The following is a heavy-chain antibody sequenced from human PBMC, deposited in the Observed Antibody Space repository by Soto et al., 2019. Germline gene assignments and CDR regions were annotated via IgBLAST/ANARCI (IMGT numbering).Heavy chain of an antibody. CDR3: ARRRIAGPGDYSYYVMDV. V-gene: IGHV1-2*02. CDR2: INPNSGVT. J-gene: IGHJ6*02. D-gene: IGHD6-13*01. Sequence: ASVKVSCKASGYTFSDYFMHWVRQAPGQGLEWMGYINPNSGVTNYAQKFRGTVTMTRATSISTAYMELSSLRSDDTAVYYCARRRIAGPGDYSYYVMDVWGQGTTVTVSS. CDR1: GYTFSDYF.